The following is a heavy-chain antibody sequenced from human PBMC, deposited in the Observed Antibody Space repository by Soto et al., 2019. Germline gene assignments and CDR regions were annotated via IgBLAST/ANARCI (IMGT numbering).Heavy chain of an antibody. Sequence: ASVKVSCKASGNTFTSYDINWVRQATGHGLEWMGWINPNSGNIGYAQKSQGRVTMTRDTAIRTAYMEGSRLRSDDTAVYYCARGRASGSYYLLDYWGQGTLVTVSS. D-gene: IGHD3-10*01. J-gene: IGHJ4*02. CDR2: INPNSGNI. CDR1: GNTFTSYD. CDR3: ARGRASGSYYLLDY. V-gene: IGHV1-8*01.